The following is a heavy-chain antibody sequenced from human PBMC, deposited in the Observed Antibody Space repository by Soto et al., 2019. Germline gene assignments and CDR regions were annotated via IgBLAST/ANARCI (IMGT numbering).Heavy chain of an antibody. CDR3: AKGFDYYGSGSYYFDY. CDR1: GFTFSSYW. V-gene: IGHV3-74*01. CDR2: INPDGSAT. Sequence: GGSLRLSCAASGFTFSSYWMHWVRQAPGKGLVWVSRINPDGSATNYADSVKGRFTISRDNAKNTLYLQMNSLRAEDTAVYYCAKGFDYYGSGSYYFDYWGQGTLVTVSS. D-gene: IGHD3-10*01. J-gene: IGHJ4*02.